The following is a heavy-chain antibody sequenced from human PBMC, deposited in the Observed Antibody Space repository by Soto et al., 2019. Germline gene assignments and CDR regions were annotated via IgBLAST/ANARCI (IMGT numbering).Heavy chain of an antibody. V-gene: IGHV1-3*01. Sequence: GASVKVSCKASGYTFTSYAMHWVRQAPGQRLEWMGWINAGNGNTKYSQKFQGRVTITRDTSASTAYMELSSLRSEDTAVYYCARAYDSSGPDFDYWDQGTLVTVSS. J-gene: IGHJ4*02. CDR3: ARAYDSSGPDFDY. D-gene: IGHD3-22*01. CDR1: GYTFTSYA. CDR2: INAGNGNT.